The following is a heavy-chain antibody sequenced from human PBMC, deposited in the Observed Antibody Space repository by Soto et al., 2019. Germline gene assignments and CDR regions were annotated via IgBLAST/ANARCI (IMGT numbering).Heavy chain of an antibody. Sequence: GLAWVGGIKSKTDGGTTDYAAPVKGRFTISRDDSKNTLYLQINSLKTEDTAVYYCTTDPAGGYSSGNTPEYYYYSMVQAGKGNPVT. CDR2: IKSKTDGGTT. CDR3: TTDPAGGYSSGNTPEYYYYSMVQ. J-gene: IGHJ6*04. V-gene: IGHV3-15*01. D-gene: IGHD6-19*01.